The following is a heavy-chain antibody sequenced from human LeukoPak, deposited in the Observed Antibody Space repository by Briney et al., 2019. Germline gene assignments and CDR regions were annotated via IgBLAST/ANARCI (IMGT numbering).Heavy chain of an antibody. CDR3: ARSGIAAANFDY. V-gene: IGHV3-21*01. Sequence: PGGSLRLSCAASGFTFSSYAMSWVRQAPGKGLEWVSSISSSSSYIYYADSVKGRFTISRDNAKNSLYLQMNSLRAEDTAVYYCARSGIAAANFDYWGQGTLVTVSS. D-gene: IGHD6-13*01. CDR1: GFTFSSYA. J-gene: IGHJ4*02. CDR2: ISSSSSYI.